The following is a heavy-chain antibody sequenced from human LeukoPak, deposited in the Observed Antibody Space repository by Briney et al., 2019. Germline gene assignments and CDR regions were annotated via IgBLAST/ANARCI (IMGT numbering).Heavy chain of an antibody. Sequence: SETLSLTCTVSGYSISSGYYWGWIRQPPGKGLEWIGSIYHSGSTYYNPSLKSRVTISVDTSKNQFSLKLSSVTAADTAVYYCARQGYCSSTSCYGYWGQGTLVTVSS. J-gene: IGHJ4*02. CDR3: ARQGYCSSTSCYGY. V-gene: IGHV4-38-2*02. CDR1: GYSISSGYY. CDR2: IYHSGST. D-gene: IGHD2-2*01.